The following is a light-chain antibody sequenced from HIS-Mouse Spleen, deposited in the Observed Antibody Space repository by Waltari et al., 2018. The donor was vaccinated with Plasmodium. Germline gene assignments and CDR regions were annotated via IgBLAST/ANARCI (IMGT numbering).Light chain of an antibody. Sequence: DIQMTQSTSSLSASVGDRVTITCRPSQGISNYLAWYQQKPGKVPKLLIYAASTLQSGVPSRFSGSGSGTDFTLTISSLQPEDVATYYCQKYNSAPHTFGQGTKLEIK. J-gene: IGKJ2*01. CDR1: QGISNY. CDR3: QKYNSAPHT. V-gene: IGKV1-27*01. CDR2: AAS.